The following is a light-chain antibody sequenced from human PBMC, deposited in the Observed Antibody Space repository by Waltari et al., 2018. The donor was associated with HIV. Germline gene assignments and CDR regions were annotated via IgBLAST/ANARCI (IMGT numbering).Light chain of an antibody. CDR2: EVT. CDR1: ALNDHEY. J-gene: IGLJ2*01. CDR3: TSYISGTSPV. V-gene: IGLV2-14*01. Sequence: QSALTQPASVSGSPGQSITISCALNDHEYVSWYQRHPGKAPKVIIYEVTNRPSGLSNRFSGSKSGNTATLTISGLQPEDEADYFCTSYISGTSPVFGRGTRVTVL.